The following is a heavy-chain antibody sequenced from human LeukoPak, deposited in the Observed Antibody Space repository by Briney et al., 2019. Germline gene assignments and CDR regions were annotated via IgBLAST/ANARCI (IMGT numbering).Heavy chain of an antibody. CDR2: IKQDGSEN. J-gene: IGHJ4*02. V-gene: IGHV3-7*04. CDR1: GFILSRYW. Sequence: GGSLRLSCPASGFILSRYWMRWLRPAPGKGLERVANIKQDGSENYYVDSVKGRFTISRDNAKNSLYLQMNSLRAEDTAVYYCARGVVPAAIGYWGQGTLVTVSS. D-gene: IGHD2-2*01. CDR3: ARGVVPAAIGY.